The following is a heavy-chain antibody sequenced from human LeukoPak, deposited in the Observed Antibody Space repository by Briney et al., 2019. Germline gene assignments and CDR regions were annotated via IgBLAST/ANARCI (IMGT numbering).Heavy chain of an antibody. J-gene: IGHJ4*02. Sequence: GGSLRLSCAASGFTFSSYAMSWVRQAPGKGLEWLSVIYDTGGTFYSDSVKGRFTISRDYSKNTLYLQMSSLRADDTAVYYCARDSNGPAFWGQGTLVTVSS. CDR1: GFTFSSYA. CDR3: ARDSNGPAF. CDR2: IYDTGGT. D-gene: IGHD6-19*01. V-gene: IGHV3-53*01.